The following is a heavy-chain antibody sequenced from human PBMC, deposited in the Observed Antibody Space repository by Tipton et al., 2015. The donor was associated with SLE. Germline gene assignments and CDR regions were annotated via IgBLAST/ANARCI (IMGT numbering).Heavy chain of an antibody. CDR1: GFTFDDYA. D-gene: IGHD3-16*01. J-gene: IGHJ4*02. Sequence: SLRLSCAASGFTFDDYAMHWVRQAPGKGLEWVSGVSWNSGDIGYADSVKGRFTISRDNSKNTLYLQMNSLRVEDTAVYYCAKAFRDLGDYFDHWGQGTLVTVSS. V-gene: IGHV3-9*01. CDR2: VSWNSGDI. CDR3: AKAFRDLGDYFDH.